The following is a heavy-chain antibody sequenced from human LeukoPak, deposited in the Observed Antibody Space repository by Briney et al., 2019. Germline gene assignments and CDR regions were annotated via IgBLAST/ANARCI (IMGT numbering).Heavy chain of an antibody. D-gene: IGHD4-23*01. CDR3: AGNSASSSGNEPS. V-gene: IGHV3-23*01. Sequence: GGSLRLSCAASGFTFSSYAMSWVRQAPGKGLERVSAISGSGGSTYYADSVKGRFTISRDNSKNTLYLQMNSLRAEDTAVYYCAGNSASSSGNEPSWGQGTLVTVSS. CDR1: GFTFSSYA. J-gene: IGHJ5*02. CDR2: ISGSGGST.